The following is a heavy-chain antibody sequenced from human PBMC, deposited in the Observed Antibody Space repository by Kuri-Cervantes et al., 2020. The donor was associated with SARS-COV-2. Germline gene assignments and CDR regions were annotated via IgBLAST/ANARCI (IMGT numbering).Heavy chain of an antibody. J-gene: IGHJ3*02. CDR1: GYTFTSYG. V-gene: IGHV1-18*01. Sequence: ASVKVSCKASGYTFTSYGISWVRQAPGQGLEWMGWISAYNGNTNYAQKLQGRVTMTRDTSTSTVYMELSSLRSEDTAVYYCARGRGDGEYYDYVWGSYRYLDDASDIWGQGTMVTVSS. CDR2: ISAYNGNT. D-gene: IGHD3-16*02. CDR3: ARGRGDGEYYDYVWGSYRYLDDASDI.